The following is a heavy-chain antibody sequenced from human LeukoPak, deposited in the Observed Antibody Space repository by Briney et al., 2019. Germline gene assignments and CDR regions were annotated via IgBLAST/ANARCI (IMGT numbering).Heavy chain of an antibody. Sequence: GGSLRLSCAASGLTFSTYAMSWVRQAPGKGLEWVSTISGSGGNTYYADSVKGRFTISRDNSKSTLYLQTNSLRAEDTAVYYCAKQSRWSAFYFDYWGQGILVTVSS. CDR2: ISGSGGNT. V-gene: IGHV3-23*01. CDR3: AKQSRWSAFYFDY. D-gene: IGHD5-24*01. J-gene: IGHJ4*02. CDR1: GLTFSTYA.